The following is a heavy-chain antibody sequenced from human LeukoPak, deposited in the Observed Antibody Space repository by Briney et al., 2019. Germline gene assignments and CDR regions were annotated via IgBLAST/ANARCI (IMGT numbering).Heavy chain of an antibody. J-gene: IGHJ4*02. CDR2: INNDGSTT. D-gene: IGHD5-24*01. CDR1: GFTFSSYW. CDR3: ASERWLQY. V-gene: IGHV3-74*01. Sequence: GGSLRLSCAASGFTFSSYWMHWVRQAPGKGLVWVSRINNDGSTTNYADSVKGRFTISRDNAKNTLYLQMNRLRAEDTGVYYCASERWLQYWGQGTLVTVSS.